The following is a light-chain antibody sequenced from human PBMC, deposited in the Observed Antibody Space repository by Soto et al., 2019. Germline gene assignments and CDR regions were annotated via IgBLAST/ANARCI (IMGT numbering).Light chain of an antibody. CDR3: QHSYNMPIA. CDR2: AAS. V-gene: IGKV1-39*01. CDR1: QNISKH. J-gene: IGKJ5*01. Sequence: DISTTQSPSSLSQSEGDGVTLPCRASQNISKHLNGYQQKPGRAPRLLIYAASTLQSGVPSRFTGSGSGTEFTLTIIGLQPEDFATYYCQHSYNMPIAFGQGTRLEIK.